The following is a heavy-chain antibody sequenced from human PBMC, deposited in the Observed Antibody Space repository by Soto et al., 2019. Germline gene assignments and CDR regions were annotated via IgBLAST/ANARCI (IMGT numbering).Heavy chain of an antibody. CDR1: CGSFSGYY. CDR2: INHSGST. V-gene: IGHV4-34*01. J-gene: IGHJ4*02. CDR3: ASTSSFDC. Sequence: QVQLQQWGAGLLKPSETLSLTCAVYCGSFSGYYWSWIRQPPGKGLEWIGEINHSGSTNYNPSLNSRVTMSVDTSKNQFTLKLSSVTAADTAVYYCASTSSFDCWGQGTLVTVSS. D-gene: IGHD6-6*01.